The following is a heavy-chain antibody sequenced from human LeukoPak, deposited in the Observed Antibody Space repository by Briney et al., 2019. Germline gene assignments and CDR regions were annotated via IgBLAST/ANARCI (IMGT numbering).Heavy chain of an antibody. D-gene: IGHD3-22*01. V-gene: IGHV4-59*01. J-gene: IGHJ5*02. CDR3: AREYYYDSSGRTNWFDP. Sequence: SETLSLTCTVSGGSISCYYWSWIRQPPGKGLEWIGYIYYSGSTNYNPSLKSRVTISVDTSKNQFSLKLSSVTAADTAVYYCAREYYYDSSGRTNWFDPWGQGTLVTVSS. CDR2: IYYSGST. CDR1: GGSISCYY.